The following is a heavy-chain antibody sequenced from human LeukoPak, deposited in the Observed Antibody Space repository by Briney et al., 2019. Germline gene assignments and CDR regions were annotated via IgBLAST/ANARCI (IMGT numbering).Heavy chain of an antibody. J-gene: IGHJ4*02. V-gene: IGHV3-30-3*01. CDR2: ISYDGSNK. D-gene: IGHD3-22*01. CDR3: ARAYYYGVPFDY. Sequence: PGGSLRLSCAASGFTFSSYAMHWVRQAPGKGLEWVAVISYDGSNKYYADSVKGRFTISRDNSKNTLYLQMNSLRTEDTAAYYCARAYYYGVPFDYWGQGTLVTVSS. CDR1: GFTFSSYA.